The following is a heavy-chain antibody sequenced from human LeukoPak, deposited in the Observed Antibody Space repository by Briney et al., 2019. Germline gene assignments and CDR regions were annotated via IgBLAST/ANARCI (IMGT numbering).Heavy chain of an antibody. CDR2: IILIFGTA. V-gene: IGHV1-69*13. D-gene: IGHD6-13*01. J-gene: IGHJ5*02. CDR1: GGTFSSYA. Sequence: SSVKVSCKASGGTFSSYAISWVRQAPGQGLGWMGGIILIFGTANYAQKFQGRVTITADESTSTAYMELSSLRSEDTAVYYCAREARIAAAGPPDWFDPWGQGTLVTVSS. CDR3: AREARIAAAGPPDWFDP.